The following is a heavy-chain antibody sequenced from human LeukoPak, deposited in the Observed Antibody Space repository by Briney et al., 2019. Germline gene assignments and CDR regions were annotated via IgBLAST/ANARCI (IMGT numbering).Heavy chain of an antibody. CDR3: ARRRVVVVATTVPSLKRYWYFDL. V-gene: IGHV4-34*01. J-gene: IGHJ2*01. CDR1: GGSFSGFY. CDR2: INHSGST. Sequence: SSETLSLTCAVYGGSFSGFYWSCIRQPPGRGLEWIVEINHSGSTSYAPSVRSRVTISVDTSKNQFSLKLSSVTAADTAVYYCARRRVVVVATTVPSLKRYWYFDLWGRSTLVTLSS. D-gene: IGHD2-15*01.